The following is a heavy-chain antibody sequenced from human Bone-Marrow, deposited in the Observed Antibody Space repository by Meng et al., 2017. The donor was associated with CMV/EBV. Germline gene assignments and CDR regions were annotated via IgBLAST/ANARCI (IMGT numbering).Heavy chain of an antibody. CDR2: ISYDGSNK. J-gene: IGHJ5*02. V-gene: IGHV3-30-3*01. CDR3: ASGQQLVPGGGWFDP. CDR1: GFTFSSYG. D-gene: IGHD6-13*01. Sequence: GESLKISCAASGFTFSSYGMHWVRQAPGKGLEWVAAISYDGSNKYYADSVKGRFTISRDNSKNTLYLQMNSLRAEDTAVYYCASGQQLVPGGGWFDPWGQGTLVTVSS.